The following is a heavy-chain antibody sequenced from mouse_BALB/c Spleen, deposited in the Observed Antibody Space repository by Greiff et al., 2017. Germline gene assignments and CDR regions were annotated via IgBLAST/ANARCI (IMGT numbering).Heavy chain of an antibody. D-gene: IGHD4-1*01. CDR2: ISSGGGIP. CDR3: ARQRANWDVDY. J-gene: IGHJ2*01. V-gene: IGHV5-12-1*01. CDR1: GFAFSSSD. Sequence: EVQLVESGGGLVKPGGSLKLSCAASGFAFSSSDMSWVRQTPAKRLESVAYISSGGGIPYYPDNVKGRFTISRYNSKNTLYLQRSSLKSEDTAMYDCARQRANWDVDYWGQGTTLTVSS.